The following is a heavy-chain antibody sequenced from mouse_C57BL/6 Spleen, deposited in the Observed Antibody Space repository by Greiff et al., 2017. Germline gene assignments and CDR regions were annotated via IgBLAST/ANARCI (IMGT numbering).Heavy chain of an antibody. V-gene: IGHV1-55*01. J-gene: IGHJ2*01. CDR2: IYPGSGST. CDR1: GYTFTSYW. D-gene: IGHD2-2*01. CDR3: ARGLGNFDY. Sequence: VQLQQPGAELVKPGASVKMSCKASGYTFTSYWITWVKQRPGQGLEWIGDIYPGSGSTNYNEKFKSKATLTVDPSSSTAYMQLSSLTSEDSAVYYCARGLGNFDYWGQGTTLTVSS.